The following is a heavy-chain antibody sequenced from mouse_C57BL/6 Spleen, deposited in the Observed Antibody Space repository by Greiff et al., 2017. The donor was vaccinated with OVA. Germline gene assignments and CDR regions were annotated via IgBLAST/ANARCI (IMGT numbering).Heavy chain of an antibody. D-gene: IGHD2-3*01. CDR3: AREDDIYAMDY. V-gene: IGHV1-64*01. CDR2: IHPNSGST. J-gene: IGHJ4*01. Sequence: VQLQQPGAELVKPGASVKLSCKASGYTFTSYWMHWVKQRPGQGLEWIGMIHPNSGSTNYNEKFKSKATLTVDKSSSTAYMQLSSLTSEDSAVYYCAREDDIYAMDYWGQGTSVTVSS. CDR1: GYTFTSYW.